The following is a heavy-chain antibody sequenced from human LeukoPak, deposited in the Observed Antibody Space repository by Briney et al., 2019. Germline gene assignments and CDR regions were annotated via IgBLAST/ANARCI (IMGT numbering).Heavy chain of an antibody. CDR3: ASHSSSWYGFDH. V-gene: IGHV3-53*01. D-gene: IGHD6-13*01. CDR2: IYSGGSA. CDR1: GFIVSSNH. Sequence: GGSLRLSCAASGFIVSSNHMSWVRQAPGKGLEWVSVIYSGGSAYYADSVKGRFTISRDNSKNTLYLQINSLRAEDTAVYYCASHSSSWYGFDHWGQGTLVTVSS. J-gene: IGHJ4*02.